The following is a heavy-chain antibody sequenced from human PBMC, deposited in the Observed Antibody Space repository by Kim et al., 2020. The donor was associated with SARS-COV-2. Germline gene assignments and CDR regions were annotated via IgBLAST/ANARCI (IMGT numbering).Heavy chain of an antibody. V-gene: IGHV3-21*01. CDR3: ARGGGATGNYFDY. J-gene: IGHJ4*02. D-gene: IGHD1-26*01. Sequence: YADSVNGQVTISRDNAKNSLYLQMNSLGAEDTAVYYCARGGGATGNYFDYWGQGTLVTVSS.